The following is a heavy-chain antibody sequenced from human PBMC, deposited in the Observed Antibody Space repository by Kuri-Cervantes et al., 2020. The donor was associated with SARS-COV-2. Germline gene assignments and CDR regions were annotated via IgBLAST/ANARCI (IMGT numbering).Heavy chain of an antibody. V-gene: IGHV1-18*04. CDR1: GYIFNSFG. Sequence: ASVKVSCKASGYIFNSFGITWVRQAPGQGLEWMGWISTYNGDTEYAQKFQGRVTMTTDTLRTTAFMELRSLRPDDTAVYYCARVKAVVGATELRHDRLGLDYWGQGTLVTVSS. CDR3: ARVKAVVGATELRHDRLGLDY. CDR2: ISTYNGDT. J-gene: IGHJ4*02. D-gene: IGHD1-26*01.